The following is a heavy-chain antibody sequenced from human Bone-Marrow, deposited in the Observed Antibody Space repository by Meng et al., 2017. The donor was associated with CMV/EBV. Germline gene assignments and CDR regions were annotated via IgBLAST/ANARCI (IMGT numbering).Heavy chain of an antibody. D-gene: IGHD1-26*01. J-gene: IGHJ6*02. CDR3: AREEMMEDLVVAATTSHDMDV. Sequence: ASVKVSCKASDYTFTSYGISWVRQAPGQGLEWMGWISAYNVNTKYSQKVQGRVTMTTDTSTNTAYMELRSLRSDDTAVYFCAREEMMEDLVVAATTSHDMDVWGQGSTVTVSS. V-gene: IGHV1-18*01. CDR1: DYTFTSYG. CDR2: ISAYNVNT.